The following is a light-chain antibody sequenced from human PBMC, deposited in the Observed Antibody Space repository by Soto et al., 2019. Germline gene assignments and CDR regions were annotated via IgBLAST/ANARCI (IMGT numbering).Light chain of an antibody. CDR3: QQNYSPVFT. Sequence: DIQMTQSPPSLSASVGDRVTISCRASQTINNYLNWYQQKPGKAPEVLIYAASTLQSGVPSRFSGSGSGTEFTLSISSVQPEDFVTYYCQQNYSPVFTFGPGTKVDL. V-gene: IGKV1-39*01. CDR1: QTINNY. CDR2: AAS. J-gene: IGKJ3*01.